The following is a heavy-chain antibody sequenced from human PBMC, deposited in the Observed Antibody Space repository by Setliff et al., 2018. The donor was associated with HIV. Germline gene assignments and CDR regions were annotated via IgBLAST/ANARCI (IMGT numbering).Heavy chain of an antibody. CDR1: GYSFTSHW. CDR2: IYPSDSAT. J-gene: IGHJ3*02. Sequence: GESLKISCKGSGYSFTSHWIAWVRQMPGQGLEWMGIIYPSDSATAYSPSFQGQITISADKSISTAYLQWSSLKASDTAMYYCAREIRTIEGGALDIWGQGTSVTVSS. CDR3: AREIRTIEGGALDI. V-gene: IGHV5-51*01. D-gene: IGHD3-16*01.